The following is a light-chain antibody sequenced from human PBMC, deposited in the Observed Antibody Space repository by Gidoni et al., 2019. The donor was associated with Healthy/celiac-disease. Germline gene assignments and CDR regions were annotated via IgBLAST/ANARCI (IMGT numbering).Light chain of an antibody. Sequence: QSARTQPASVSGSPGQSITISCTGTSSDVGGYNYVSWYQPHPGKAPKLMIYDVTNRPSGVSNRFSGSKSGNTASLTISGLQAEDEADYYCSSYTSSSTLYVFGTGTKFTVL. V-gene: IGLV2-14*01. J-gene: IGLJ1*01. CDR3: SSYTSSSTLYV. CDR2: DVT. CDR1: SSDVGGYNY.